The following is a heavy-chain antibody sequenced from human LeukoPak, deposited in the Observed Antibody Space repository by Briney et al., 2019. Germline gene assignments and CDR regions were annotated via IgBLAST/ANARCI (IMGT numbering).Heavy chain of an antibody. CDR2: INPYGGDT. CDR1: GYNFPAYF. Sequence: ASVKVSCKAAGYNFPAYFMHWVRQAPGQGLEWMGRINPYGGDTNYAQKFQGRVTMASDTSISTAYMELNSLMSDDTAVYYCVRVGFTTSWSNFDYWGQGTLVTVSS. V-gene: IGHV1-2*06. CDR3: VRVGFTTSWSNFDY. J-gene: IGHJ4*02. D-gene: IGHD2-2*01.